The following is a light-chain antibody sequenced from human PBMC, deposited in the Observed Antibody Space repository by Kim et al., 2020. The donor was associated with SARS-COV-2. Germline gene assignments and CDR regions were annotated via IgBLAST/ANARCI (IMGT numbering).Light chain of an antibody. Sequence: LAPGEIATLSSRASQSVSSYLAWYQQKPGQAPRLLIYDASNRATGIPARFSSSGSGTDFTLTISSLETEDFAVYYCQQRSNWQLTFGGGTKVDIK. CDR2: DAS. CDR1: QSVSSY. CDR3: QQRSNWQLT. J-gene: IGKJ4*01. V-gene: IGKV3-11*01.